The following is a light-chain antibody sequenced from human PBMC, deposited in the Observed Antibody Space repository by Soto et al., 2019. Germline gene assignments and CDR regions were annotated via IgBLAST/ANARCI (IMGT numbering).Light chain of an antibody. V-gene: IGLV2-14*01. Sequence: QAALTQPASVSGAPGQWITISCPGTSSDVGGYNYVSWYQQHPDKAPKLMIYEVNNRPSGVSNRFSGSKSGETASLTISGLQAEDEADYYCSSYTSSNTHVFGTGTKVTVL. CDR3: SSYTSSNTHV. J-gene: IGLJ1*01. CDR1: SSDVGGYNY. CDR2: EVN.